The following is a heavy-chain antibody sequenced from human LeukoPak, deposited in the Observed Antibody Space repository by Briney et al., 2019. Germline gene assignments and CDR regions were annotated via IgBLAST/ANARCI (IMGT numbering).Heavy chain of an antibody. CDR1: GFTFNNYW. CDR3: ARDACVSGGSCYPPYYYYYGMDV. CDR2: IKQDGSEK. J-gene: IGHJ6*02. Sequence: SGGSLRLSCAASGFTFNNYWMTWVRQAPGKGLEWVANIKQDGSEKYYVDSVKGRFTISRDNAKNSLYLQMNSLRAEDTAVYYCARDACVSGGSCYPPYYYYYGMDVWGQGTTVTVSS. V-gene: IGHV3-7*01. D-gene: IGHD2-15*01.